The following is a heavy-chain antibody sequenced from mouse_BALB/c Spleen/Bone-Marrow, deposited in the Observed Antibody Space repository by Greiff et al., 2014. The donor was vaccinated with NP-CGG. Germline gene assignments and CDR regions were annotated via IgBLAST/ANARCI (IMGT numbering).Heavy chain of an antibody. CDR2: IDPANGNT. V-gene: IGHV14-3*02. CDR3: ARYSPYAMDY. J-gene: IGHJ4*01. Sequence: EVQVVESGAELVKPGASVKLSCTASGFNIKDTYMHWVKQRPEQGLEWIGRIDPANGNTKYDPKFQGKATVTADTSSNTAYLQLSSLTSEDTAVYYCARYSPYAMDYWGQGTSVTVSS. CDR1: GFNIKDTY.